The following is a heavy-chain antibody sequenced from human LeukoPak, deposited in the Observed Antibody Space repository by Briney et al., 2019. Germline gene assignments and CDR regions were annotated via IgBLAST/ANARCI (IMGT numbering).Heavy chain of an antibody. J-gene: IGHJ5*02. D-gene: IGHD3-16*01. Sequence: PSETLSLTCTVSGYSISSGYYWGWIRQPPGKGLEWIGSIYHSGSTYYNPSLKSRVTISVDTSKNQFSLKLSSVTAADTAVYYCARGEIGFVFDPWGQGTLVTVSS. CDR1: GYSISSGYY. V-gene: IGHV4-38-2*02. CDR2: IYHSGST. CDR3: ARGEIGFVFDP.